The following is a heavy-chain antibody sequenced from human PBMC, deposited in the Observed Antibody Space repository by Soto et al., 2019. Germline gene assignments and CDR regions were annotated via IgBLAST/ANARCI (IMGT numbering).Heavy chain of an antibody. V-gene: IGHV3-33*01. CDR3: ARHRPHYRTKYYFEY. D-gene: IGHD2-2*01. CDR2: VWYDGSNG. CDR1: GFIFSNFG. Sequence: GGSLRLSCAASGFIFSNFGMHWVRQAPGKGLEWVAGVWYDGSNGVSADSVKGRFTISRDNSKNTLNLQMNSLRAEDTAVYYSARHRPHYRTKYYFEYWGQGTLVTVPQ. J-gene: IGHJ4*02.